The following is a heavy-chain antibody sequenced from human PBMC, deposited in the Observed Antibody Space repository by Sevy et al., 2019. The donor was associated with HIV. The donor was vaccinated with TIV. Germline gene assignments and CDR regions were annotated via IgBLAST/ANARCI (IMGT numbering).Heavy chain of an antibody. Sequence: SQTLSLTCAISGDSVSSNNAIWNWIRQSPSRGLEWLGRTYYRSKWYDDSAVSVRSRITINPDTSKNQFSLHLNSVTPDDTAVYYCARGGSGTEAGKFGYWGQGTLVTVSS. CDR1: GDSVSSNNAI. D-gene: IGHD6-13*01. CDR3: ARGGSGTEAGKFGY. V-gene: IGHV6-1*01. J-gene: IGHJ4*02. CDR2: TYYRSKWYD.